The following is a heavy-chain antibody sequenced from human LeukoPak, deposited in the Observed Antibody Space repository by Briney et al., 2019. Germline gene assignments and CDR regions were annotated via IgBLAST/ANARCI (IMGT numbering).Heavy chain of an antibody. CDR2: INPNSGDT. D-gene: IGHD5-24*01. J-gene: IGHJ5*02. CDR3: ARVAIEMASWFDP. V-gene: IGHV1-2*02. Sequence: ASVKVSCKASGYTFTGYHMHWVRQAPGQGLEWMGWINPNSGDTNYAQKFQGRVTVTRDTSISTAYMELSRLRSDDTAVYYCARVAIEMASWFDPWGQGTLVTVSS. CDR1: GYTFTGYH.